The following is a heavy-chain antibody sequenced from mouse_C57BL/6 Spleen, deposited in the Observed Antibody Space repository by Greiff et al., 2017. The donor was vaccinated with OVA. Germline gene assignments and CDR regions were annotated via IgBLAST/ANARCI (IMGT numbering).Heavy chain of an antibody. J-gene: IGHJ4*01. CDR2: FTMYSDAT. Sequence: LQQSGAELVRPGSSVKLSCKDSYFAFMARAMHWVKQRPGHGLEWIGSFTMYSDATEYSENFKGKATLTANTSSSTAYMELSSLTSEDSAVYYCARSGSYAMDYWGQGTSVTVSS. V-gene: IGHV1-49*01. D-gene: IGHD3-1*01. CDR1: YFAFMARA. CDR3: ARSGSYAMDY.